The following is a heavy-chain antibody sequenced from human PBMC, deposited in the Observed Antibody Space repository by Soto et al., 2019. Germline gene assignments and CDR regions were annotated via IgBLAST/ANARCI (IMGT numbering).Heavy chain of an antibody. D-gene: IGHD2-2*03. CDR2: TYYRSKWYN. CDR1: GDSVSSNSAA. J-gene: IGHJ3*02. CDR3: ARDLGYCSSTSCYPDAFDI. V-gene: IGHV6-1*01. Sequence: SQTLSLTCAISGDSVSSNSAAWNWIRQSPSRGLEWLGRTYYRSKWYNDYAVSVKSRITINPDTSKNQYSLQLNYVTPEDTAVYYCARDLGYCSSTSCYPDAFDIWGQGTMVTVSS.